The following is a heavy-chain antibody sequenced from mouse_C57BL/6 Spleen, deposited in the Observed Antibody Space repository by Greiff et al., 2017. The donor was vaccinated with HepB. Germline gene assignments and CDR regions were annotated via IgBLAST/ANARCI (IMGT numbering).Heavy chain of an antibody. J-gene: IGHJ3*01. CDR3: ARVDDYDGAWFAY. CDR2: IDPSDSYT. Sequence: VQLQQSGAELVMPGASVKLSCKASGYTFTSYWMHWVKQRPGQGLEWIGEIDPSDSYTNYNQKFKGKSTLTVDKSSSTAYMQLSSLTSEDSAVYYWARVDDYDGAWFAYWGQGTLVTVSA. D-gene: IGHD2-4*01. V-gene: IGHV1-69*01. CDR1: GYTFTSYW.